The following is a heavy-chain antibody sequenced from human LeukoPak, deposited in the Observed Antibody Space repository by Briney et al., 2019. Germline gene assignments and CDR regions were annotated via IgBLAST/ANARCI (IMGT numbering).Heavy chain of an antibody. CDR3: ARDEGNYDSSGYPDY. V-gene: IGHV1-18*01. J-gene: IGHJ4*02. Sequence: ASVKVSCKASGYTFTSYGISWVRQAPGQGLEWMGWISAYNGNTNYAQKFQGWVTMTRDTSISTAYMELSRLRSDDTAVYYCARDEGNYDSSGYPDYWGQGTLVTVSS. D-gene: IGHD3-22*01. CDR2: ISAYNGNT. CDR1: GYTFTSYG.